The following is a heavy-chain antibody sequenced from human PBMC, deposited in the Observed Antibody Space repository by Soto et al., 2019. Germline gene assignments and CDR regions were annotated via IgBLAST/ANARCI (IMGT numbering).Heavy chain of an antibody. CDR2: ISWNSGSI. J-gene: IGHJ4*02. CDR1: GFTFDDYA. D-gene: IGHD6-13*01. CDR3: AKDWGIEGRSGVRYFDY. V-gene: IGHV3-9*01. Sequence: PGGSLRLSCAASGFTFDDYAMHWVRQAPGKGLEWVSGISWNSGSIGYADSVKGRFTISRDNAKNSLYLQMNSLRAEDTALYYCAKDWGIEGRSGVRYFDYWGQGTMVTVYS.